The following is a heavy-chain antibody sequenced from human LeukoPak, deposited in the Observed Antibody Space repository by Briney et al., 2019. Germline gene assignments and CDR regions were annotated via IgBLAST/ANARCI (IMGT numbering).Heavy chain of an antibody. CDR2: IKQDGSEE. J-gene: IGHJ4*02. D-gene: IGHD1-7*01. Sequence: GGSLRLSCAASGFTFSNCWMSWVRQAPGKGLEWVANIKQDGSEEYYVNSVKGRFTISRDNAKNSLYLQMNSLRAEDTAIYYCAREDDWNYEDYWGQGTLVTVSS. V-gene: IGHV3-7*01. CDR3: AREDDWNYEDY. CDR1: GFTFSNCW.